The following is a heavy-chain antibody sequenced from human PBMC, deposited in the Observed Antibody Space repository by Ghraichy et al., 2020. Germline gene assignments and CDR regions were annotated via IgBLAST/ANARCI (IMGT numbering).Heavy chain of an antibody. J-gene: IGHJ6*02. CDR2: ISWNSGSI. D-gene: IGHD2-15*01. CDR1: GFTFDDYA. CDR3: AKECSGGSLWGYGMDV. Sequence: GGSLRLSCAASGFTFDDYAMHWVRQAPGKGLEWVSGISWNSGSIGYADSVKGRFTISRDNAKNSLYLQMNSLRAEDTALYYCAKECSGGSLWGYGMDVWGQGTMVTVSS. V-gene: IGHV3-9*01.